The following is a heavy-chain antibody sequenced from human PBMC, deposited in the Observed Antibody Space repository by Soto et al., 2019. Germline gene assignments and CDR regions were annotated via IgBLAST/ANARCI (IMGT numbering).Heavy chain of an antibody. D-gene: IGHD3-22*01. J-gene: IGHJ4*02. Sequence: QEQLVQSGAEVKKSGSSVKVSCKDTGGLFSSYAVSWVRQAPGQGLEWMGGIIPVFDTVYYAQKFQGRVTITADGFTNTAYMELSSLRSEDTAMYYCARGGSGYVWFNEFWGQGTLVTVSS. CDR3: ARGGSGYVWFNEF. CDR1: GGLFSSYA. CDR2: IIPVFDTV. V-gene: IGHV1-69*01.